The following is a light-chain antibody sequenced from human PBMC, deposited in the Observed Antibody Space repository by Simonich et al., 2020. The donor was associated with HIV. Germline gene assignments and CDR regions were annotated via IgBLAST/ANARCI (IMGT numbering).Light chain of an antibody. J-gene: IGLJ3*02. Sequence: QSVLTQPPSASGTPGQRVTISCSGSSSNIGSNTVNWYQQLPGTAPKLLNYSNNQRPSGVPDRFSCSKSGTSTSLAISGLQSEDEADYYCLAWDDSLNGWVFGGGTKLTVL. CDR3: LAWDDSLNGWV. V-gene: IGLV1-44*01. CDR2: SNN. CDR1: SSNIGSNT.